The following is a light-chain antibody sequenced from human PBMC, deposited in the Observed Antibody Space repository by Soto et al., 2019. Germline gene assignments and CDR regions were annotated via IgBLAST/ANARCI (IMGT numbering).Light chain of an antibody. Sequence: QAVATQEPSLTVSPGETVTLTCGSSTGTVTSGHYPYWFQQRPGRAPTTLIYDTNNKYSWTPDRFSGSLLGGKAALTLSGAQPEDEGDYYCLLLYSGNRRVFGTGTKLTVL. CDR1: TGTVTSGHY. CDR2: DTN. V-gene: IGLV7-46*01. CDR3: LLLYSGNRRV. J-gene: IGLJ1*01.